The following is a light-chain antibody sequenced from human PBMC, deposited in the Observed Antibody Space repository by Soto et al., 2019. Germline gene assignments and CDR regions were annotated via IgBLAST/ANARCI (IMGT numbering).Light chain of an antibody. CDR1: QSVGSN. V-gene: IGKV3-15*01. Sequence: EIVLTQSPATLSVSPGERATLSCRASQSVGSNFAWYQQKPGQAPRLLIFASSTRATGVPARFSGSGSGTEFTLTISSLQSEHFAVYYCQQYGDWPLTFGGGAKVEIE. CDR3: QQYGDWPLT. J-gene: IGKJ4*01. CDR2: ASS.